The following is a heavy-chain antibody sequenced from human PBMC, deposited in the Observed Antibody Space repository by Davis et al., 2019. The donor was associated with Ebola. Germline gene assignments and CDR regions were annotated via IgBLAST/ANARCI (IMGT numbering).Heavy chain of an antibody. D-gene: IGHD2-15*01. CDR3: AKDMAAGLLAYYYYGMDV. V-gene: IGHV3-7*03. CDR2: IKQDGSEK. CDR1: GFTFSSYW. Sequence: GESLKISCAASGFTFSSYWMSWVRQAPGKGLEWVANIKQDGSEKYYADSVKGRFTISRDNAKNSLYLQMNSLRAEDTALYYCAKDMAAGLLAYYYYGMDVWGQGTTVTVSS. J-gene: IGHJ6*02.